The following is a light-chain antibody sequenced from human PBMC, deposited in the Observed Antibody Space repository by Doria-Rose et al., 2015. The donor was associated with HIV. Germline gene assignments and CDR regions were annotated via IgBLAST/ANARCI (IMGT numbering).Light chain of an antibody. V-gene: IGKV1-5*03. Sequence: ASVGATVTITCRASQSIGNLLAWYQQRPGKAPKLLIYKASTLESGVPSRFSGSGSGTEFTLTISSLRPDDFGSYYCQQYDSYSPYTFGQGTKLEIK. CDR1: QSIGNL. CDR3: QQYDSYSPYT. J-gene: IGKJ2*01. CDR2: KAS.